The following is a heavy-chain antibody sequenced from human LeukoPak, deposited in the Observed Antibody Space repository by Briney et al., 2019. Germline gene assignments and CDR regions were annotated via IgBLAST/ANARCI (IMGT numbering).Heavy chain of an antibody. CDR3: ARGLGYYGSGTEFGY. CDR1: GGSVSSGSYY. J-gene: IGHJ4*02. CDR2: IYYSGST. Sequence: PSETLSLTCTVSGGSVSSGSYYWSWIRQPPGKGLEWIGYIYYSGSTNYNPSLKSRVTISVDTSKNQFSLKLSSVAAADTAVYYCARGLGYYGSGTEFGYWGQGTLVTVSS. V-gene: IGHV4-61*01. D-gene: IGHD3-10*01.